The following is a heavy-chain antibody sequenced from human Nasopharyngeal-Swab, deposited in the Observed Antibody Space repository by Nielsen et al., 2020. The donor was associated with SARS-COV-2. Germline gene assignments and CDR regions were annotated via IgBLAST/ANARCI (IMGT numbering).Heavy chain of an antibody. CDR2: MYHSGAT. D-gene: IGHD3-3*01. V-gene: IGHV4-39*01. J-gene: IGHJ4*02. Sequence: SETLSLTCTVSGGSMSSFAFDSYWAWIRQPPGMGLEWIGSMYHSGATYTNPSLKSRVTLSVDTSTNKFSPNLSSVTAADTAVYYCARWSSSSIKFDYWGQGTLVSVSS. CDR3: ARWSSSSIKFDY. CDR1: GGSMSSFAFDSY.